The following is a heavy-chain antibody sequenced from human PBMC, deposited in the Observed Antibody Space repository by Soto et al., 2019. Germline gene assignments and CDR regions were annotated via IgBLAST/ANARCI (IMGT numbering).Heavy chain of an antibody. CDR3: SRLLISRVVQASWFDL. CDR2: IRSKAYGGTT. V-gene: IGHV3-49*04. J-gene: IGHJ5*02. D-gene: IGHD2-2*01. Sequence: GGSLRLSCTASGFTFGDYAMSWVRQAPGKGLEWVGFIRSKAYGGTTEYAASVKGRFTIARDDSKSIAYLQMNSLKTDDTAVYDCSRLLISRVVQASWFDLGGKGNVVTVFS. CDR1: GFTFGDYA.